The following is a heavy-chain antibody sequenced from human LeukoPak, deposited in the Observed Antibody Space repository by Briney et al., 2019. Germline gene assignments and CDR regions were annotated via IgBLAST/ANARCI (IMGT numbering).Heavy chain of an antibody. V-gene: IGHV1-2*02. CDR3: ARKSSAGAIDP. CDR1: GYTFTGYY. CDR2: INPNSGGT. J-gene: IGHJ5*02. D-gene: IGHD6-19*01. Sequence: ASVKVSCKASGYTFTGYYMHWVRQAPGQGLEWMGWINPNSGGTNYAQKFQGRVTMTRDTSISTAYMELRSLRSDDTAVYYCARKSSAGAIDPWGQGTLVTVSS.